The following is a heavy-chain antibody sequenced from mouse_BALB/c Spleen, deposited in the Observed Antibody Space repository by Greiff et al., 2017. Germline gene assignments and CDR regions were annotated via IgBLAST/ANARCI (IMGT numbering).Heavy chain of an antibody. CDR3: ARGEVRYFDV. J-gene: IGHJ1*01. CDR2: INSNGGST. CDR1: GFTFSSYG. Sequence: EVQRVESGGGLVQPGGSLKLSCAASGFTFSSYGMSWVRQTPDKRLELVATINSNGGSTYYPDSVKGRFTISRDNAKNTLYLQMSSLKSEDTAMYYCARGEVRYFDVWGAGTTVTVSS. V-gene: IGHV5-6-3*01.